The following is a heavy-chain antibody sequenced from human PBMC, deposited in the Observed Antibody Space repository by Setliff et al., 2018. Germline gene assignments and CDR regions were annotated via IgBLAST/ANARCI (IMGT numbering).Heavy chain of an antibody. Sequence: ETLSLTCTVSDVSISGYYWSWIRQPPGKGLEWIGYIHSSGRSNYNPSLKSRVTISLDTSRKEFSLSLSSVTAADTAVYYCARATYSTGWYGGGGAYYYMDVWGKGTTVTVSS. J-gene: IGHJ6*03. CDR2: IHSSGRS. CDR3: ARATYSTGWYGGGGAYYYMDV. D-gene: IGHD6-19*01. CDR1: DVSISGYY. V-gene: IGHV4-4*08.